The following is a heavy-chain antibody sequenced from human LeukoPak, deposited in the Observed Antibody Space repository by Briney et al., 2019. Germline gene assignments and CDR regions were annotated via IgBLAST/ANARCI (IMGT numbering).Heavy chain of an antibody. CDR1: GGSISSYY. D-gene: IGHD1-1*01. V-gene: IGHV4-4*07. CDR2: IYTSGST. CDR3: ASVHKVYYYMDV. Sequence: SETLSLTCTVSGGSISSYYWSWVRQPAGKGLEWIGRIYTSGSTNYNPSLKSRVTMSVDTSKNQFSLKLSSVNAADTAVYYCASVHKVYYYMDVWGNGSTVTVSS. J-gene: IGHJ6*03.